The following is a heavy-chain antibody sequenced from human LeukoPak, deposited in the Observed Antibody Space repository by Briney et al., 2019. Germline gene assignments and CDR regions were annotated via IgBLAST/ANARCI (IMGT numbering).Heavy chain of an antibody. Sequence: ASVKVSCKASGYTFTSYDINWVRQATGQGLEWMGWMNPNSGNTGYAQKFQGRVTITRNTSISTAYMELSSLRSEDTAVYYCARDPRRLDAFDIWGQGTMVTVSS. CDR1: GYTFTSYD. V-gene: IGHV1-8*03. CDR3: ARDPRRLDAFDI. D-gene: IGHD3-22*01. J-gene: IGHJ3*02. CDR2: MNPNSGNT.